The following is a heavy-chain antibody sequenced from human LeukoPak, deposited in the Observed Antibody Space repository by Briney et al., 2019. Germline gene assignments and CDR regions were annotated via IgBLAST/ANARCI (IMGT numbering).Heavy chain of an antibody. CDR2: ISGSGGST. D-gene: IGHD3-22*01. Sequence: GGSLRLSCAASGFTFSSYAMSWVHQAPGKGLEWVSAISGSGGSTYYADSVKGRFTISRDNSKNTLYLQMNSLRAEDTAVYYCAKDPAYYDSSGYYPDYWGQGTLVTVSS. V-gene: IGHV3-23*01. CDR1: GFTFSSYA. CDR3: AKDPAYYDSSGYYPDY. J-gene: IGHJ4*02.